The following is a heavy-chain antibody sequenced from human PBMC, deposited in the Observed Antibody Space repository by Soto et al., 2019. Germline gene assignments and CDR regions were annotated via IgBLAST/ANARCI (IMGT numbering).Heavy chain of an antibody. Sequence: QVQLVQSGAEVKKPGASVKVSCKASGYTFTSYAMYWVRQAPGQRLEWMGWINAGNGNTKYSQKFQGRVTITRDTSASTADMELSSLRSEDTAVYYCARSIVVVTAADYWGQGTLVTVSS. V-gene: IGHV1-3*01. D-gene: IGHD2-21*02. CDR1: GYTFTSYA. CDR2: INAGNGNT. CDR3: ARSIVVVTAADY. J-gene: IGHJ4*02.